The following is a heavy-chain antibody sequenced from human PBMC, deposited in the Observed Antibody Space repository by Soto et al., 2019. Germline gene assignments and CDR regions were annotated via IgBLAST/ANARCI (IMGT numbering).Heavy chain of an antibody. D-gene: IGHD2-8*02. CDR1: GFTFSSYG. CDR3: AKGYWHSDY. CDR2: ISYDGSNK. Sequence: QVQLVESGGGVVQPGRSLRLSCAASGFTFSSYGMHWVRQAPGKGLEWVAVISYDGSNKYYADSVKGRFPSSRDNSKNTLYLEMNSLIAEDTAVYYCAKGYWHSDYWGQGTLVTVSS. V-gene: IGHV3-30*18. J-gene: IGHJ4*02.